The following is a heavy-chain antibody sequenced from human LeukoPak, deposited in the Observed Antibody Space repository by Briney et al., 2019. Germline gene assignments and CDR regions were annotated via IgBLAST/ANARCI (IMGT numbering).Heavy chain of an antibody. CDR3: ASPPADYYDSRDYFDY. J-gene: IGHJ4*02. CDR1: GGTFSGYV. Sequence: SVKVSCKASGGTFSGYVISWVRQAPGQGLEWMGRIIPILGIANYAQKFQGRVTITADKSTSTAYMELSSLRSEDTAVYYCASPPADYYDSRDYFDYWGQGTLVTVSS. V-gene: IGHV1-69*04. CDR2: IIPILGIA. D-gene: IGHD3-22*01.